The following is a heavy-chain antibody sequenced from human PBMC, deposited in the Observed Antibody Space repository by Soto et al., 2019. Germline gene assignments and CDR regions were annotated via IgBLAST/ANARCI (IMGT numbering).Heavy chain of an antibody. Sequence: EVQLVESGGGRVKPGGSLRLSCAASGFSFSDFTMHWARQAPGKGLEWVSSISSSSSYIYYADSVKGRFTVSRDNAKNGLDLQMNSLRAEDTAVYYCGRTPSSWLPVDYWGQGTLVTVSS. CDR3: GRTPSSWLPVDY. V-gene: IGHV3-21*01. CDR1: GFSFSDFT. D-gene: IGHD6-19*01. CDR2: ISSSSSYI. J-gene: IGHJ4*02.